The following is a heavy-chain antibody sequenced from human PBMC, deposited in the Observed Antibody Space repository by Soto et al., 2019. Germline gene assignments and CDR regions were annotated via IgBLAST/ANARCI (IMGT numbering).Heavy chain of an antibody. J-gene: IGHJ4*02. V-gene: IGHV1-18*04. CDR1: GYMFTTYG. D-gene: IGHD6-6*01. CDR3: ARTGGGMAARPLEY. CDR2: ISAYNGNK. Sequence: QVQLVQSGGEVKKPGSSVEVSCRTSGYMFTTYGMSWVRQAPGQGLEWMAWISAYNGNKKYAQKFQCRVTMTTDTSTSTVSMELRNLTSYDTGTYFCARTGGGMAARPLEYWGQGPLVTVSS.